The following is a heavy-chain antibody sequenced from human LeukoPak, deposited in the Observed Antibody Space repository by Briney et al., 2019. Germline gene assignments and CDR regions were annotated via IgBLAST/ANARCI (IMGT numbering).Heavy chain of an antibody. V-gene: IGHV4-34*01. CDR3: ARHGDSSSSYYYYYMDV. J-gene: IGHJ6*03. CDR2: INHSGST. Sequence: PSETLSLTCAVYGGSFSGYYWSWIRQPPGKGLEWIGEINHSGSTNYNPSLKSRVTISVDTSKNQLSLKLSSVTAADTAVYYCARHGDSSSSYYYYYMDVWGKGTTVTVSS. CDR1: GGSFSGYY. D-gene: IGHD6-6*01.